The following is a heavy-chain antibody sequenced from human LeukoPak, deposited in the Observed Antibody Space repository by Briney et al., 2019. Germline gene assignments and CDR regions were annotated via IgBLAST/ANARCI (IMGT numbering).Heavy chain of an antibody. J-gene: IGHJ4*02. CDR2: IIPILGIA. D-gene: IGHD3-10*01. CDR1: GGTFSSYA. Sequence: SVKVSCKASGGTFSSYAISWVRQAPGQGLEWMGRIIPILGIANYAQKFQGRVTITADKSTSTAYMELSSLRSEDTAVYYCARWFGELGFDYWGQGTLVTVSS. CDR3: ARWFGELGFDY. V-gene: IGHV1-69*04.